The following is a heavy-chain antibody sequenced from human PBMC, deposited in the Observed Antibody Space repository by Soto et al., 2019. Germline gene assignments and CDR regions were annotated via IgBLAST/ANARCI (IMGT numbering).Heavy chain of an antibody. V-gene: IGHV4-30-4*01. CDR1: GDSISSDDYY. Sequence: SETLSLTCPVSGDSISSDDYYWSWIRQPPGKGLEWIGYVYYSGSTYYNPSLKSRVTISVDTSKNQFSLELSSVTAADTAVYYCARENIIVIPPAMGFDYWGQGTLVTVSS. CDR3: ARENIIVIPPAMGFDY. CDR2: VYYSGST. J-gene: IGHJ4*02. D-gene: IGHD2-2*01.